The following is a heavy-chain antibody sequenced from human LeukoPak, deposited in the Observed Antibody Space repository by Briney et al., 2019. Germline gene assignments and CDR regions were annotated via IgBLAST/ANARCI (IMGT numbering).Heavy chain of an antibody. CDR1: GYTFNKFY. Sequence: ASVKVSCKASGYTFNKFYMHWVRQAPGQGLEWMGIVNPSDGYTTYAQKFQGRVTMTRDMSTSTVYMELSSLTSDDTAVYFCARDISTYSGTFPGGDHWGQGTLVTVSS. CDR2: VNPSDGYT. J-gene: IGHJ4*02. D-gene: IGHD1-26*01. CDR3: ARDISTYSGTFPGGDH. V-gene: IGHV1-46*02.